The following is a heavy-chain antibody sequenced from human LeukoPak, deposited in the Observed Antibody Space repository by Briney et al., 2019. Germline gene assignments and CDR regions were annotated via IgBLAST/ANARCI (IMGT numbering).Heavy chain of an antibody. CDR3: ARGRGSYLTDAFDI. J-gene: IGHJ3*02. D-gene: IGHD1-26*01. CDR2: IYYSGST. CDR1: GGSISNSSYY. Sequence: SETLSLTCTVSGGSISNSSYYWGWIRQPAGKGLEWIGSIYYSGSTYYNPSLKSRVTISVDTSKNQFSLKLSSVTAADTAVYYCARGRGSYLTDAFDIWGQGTMVTVSS. V-gene: IGHV4-39*01.